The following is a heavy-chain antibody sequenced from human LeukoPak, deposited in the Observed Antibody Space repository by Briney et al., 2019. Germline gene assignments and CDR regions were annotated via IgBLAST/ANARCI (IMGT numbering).Heavy chain of an antibody. CDR1: GGSITGFY. CDR2: IYSSGST. J-gene: IGHJ6*03. V-gene: IGHV4-59*10. CDR3: ARLRVSGYEGRGLDFYYYMDV. Sequence: SETLSLTCAVSGGSITGFYWSWIRQPAGKGLGWVGDIYSSGSTNYSPPLKSRVTMSVDTYENQFSLKVSSVTAADTPVFFSARLRVSGYEGRGLDFYYYMDVWGKGTTVTVSS. D-gene: IGHD5-12*01.